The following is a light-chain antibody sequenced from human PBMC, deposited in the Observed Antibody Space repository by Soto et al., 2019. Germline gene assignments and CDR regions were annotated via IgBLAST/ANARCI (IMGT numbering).Light chain of an antibody. Sequence: EIVLTQSPATLSLSPGERATLSCRASQSVSSYLAWYQQKPGQAPRLLIYDASNRATGIPARFSGSGSGTDFTLTISSLEPEVFAVYYCQQRSNWPPEYTFGQGTKLEIK. CDR1: QSVSSY. CDR3: QQRSNWPPEYT. J-gene: IGKJ2*01. CDR2: DAS. V-gene: IGKV3-11*01.